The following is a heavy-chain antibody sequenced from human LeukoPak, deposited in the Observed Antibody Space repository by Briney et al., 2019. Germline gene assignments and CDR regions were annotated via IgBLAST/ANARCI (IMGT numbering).Heavy chain of an antibody. CDR1: GYTFTGYY. CDR2: INPNSGGT. D-gene: IGHD3-10*01. Sequence: ASVKVSCKASGYTFTGYYIHWVRQAPGQGLEWMGWINPNSGGTNYAQKFQGRVTMTRDTSISTAYIELSRLRSDDTAVYYCARDKYGSGIYWFDPWGQGTLVTVSS. J-gene: IGHJ5*02. V-gene: IGHV1-2*02. CDR3: ARDKYGSGIYWFDP.